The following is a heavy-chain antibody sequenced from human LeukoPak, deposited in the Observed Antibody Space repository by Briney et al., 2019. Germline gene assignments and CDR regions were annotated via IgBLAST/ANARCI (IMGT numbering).Heavy chain of an antibody. D-gene: IGHD2-15*01. CDR3: AKAGRDCSGASCYNYGMDV. CDR1: GFTFSTCG. J-gene: IGHJ6*02. CDR2: ISSDGNDK. V-gene: IGHV3-30*18. Sequence: ERSLGLSCAVSGFTFSTCGMHWVRQAPGKGLEWVAVISSDGNDKYYAVSVKGRFTISRDNSKNTLYLQMNSLRAEDTAVYYCAKAGRDCSGASCYNYGMDVWGQGTTVTVSS.